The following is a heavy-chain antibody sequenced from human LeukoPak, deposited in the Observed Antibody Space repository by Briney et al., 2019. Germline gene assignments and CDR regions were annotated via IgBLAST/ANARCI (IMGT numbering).Heavy chain of an antibody. CDR1: GFIFSNYA. Sequence: PGGSLRLSCAASGFIFSNYAMSWGRQAPGKGLEWVSTITSGGRSTYYADSVKGRFSISRDNYNNMLYLQMTSLRAEDTAVYYCARDNDVCRGVTCLLFDYWGRETWSPSPQ. V-gene: IGHV3-23*01. J-gene: IGHJ4*02. CDR3: ARDNDVCRGVTCLLFDY. D-gene: IGHD1-1*01. CDR2: ITSGGRST.